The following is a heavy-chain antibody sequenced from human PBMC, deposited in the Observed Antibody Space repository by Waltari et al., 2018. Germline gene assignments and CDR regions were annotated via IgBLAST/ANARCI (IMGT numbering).Heavy chain of an antibody. CDR2: FDPEDGET. D-gene: IGHD5-12*01. CDR1: AYTLPELS. CDR3: ATMGPRGYSGYDYGN. Sequence: QVQLVQSGDEVKTPGASVKVSCKVSAYTLPELSRHSVRQAPGKGLEWMGGFDPEDGETIYAQKFQGRVTMTEDTSTDTAYMELSSLRSEDTAVYYCATMGPRGYSGYDYGNWGQGTLVTVSS. J-gene: IGHJ4*02. V-gene: IGHV1-24*01.